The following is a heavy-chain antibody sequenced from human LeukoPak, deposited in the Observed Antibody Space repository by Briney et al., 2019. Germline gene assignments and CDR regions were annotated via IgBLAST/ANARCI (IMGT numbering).Heavy chain of an antibody. CDR3: ARQGIAVAGTYYFDY. Sequence: GESLKISCKGSGYSFTNYWIGWVRQMPGKGLEWMGIIYPGDSDTRYSPSFQGQVTISADKSISTAYLQWSSLKASDTAMYYCARQGIAVAGTYYFDYWGQGTLVTVSS. V-gene: IGHV5-51*01. CDR2: IYPGDSDT. D-gene: IGHD6-19*01. CDR1: GYSFTNYW. J-gene: IGHJ4*02.